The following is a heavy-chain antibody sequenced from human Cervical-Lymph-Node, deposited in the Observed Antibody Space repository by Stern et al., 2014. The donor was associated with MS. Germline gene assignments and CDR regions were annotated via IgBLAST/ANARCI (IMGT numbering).Heavy chain of an antibody. J-gene: IGHJ6*02. D-gene: IGHD3-9*01. CDR1: GNTFSTYY. Sequence: QDQLVQSGADVKKPGASVKVSCKASGNTFSTYYLHWVRQAPGQGLEWLGVINPSGGSPTYAQKFQGRVTMIRDTSTSTVYMELSGLTSEDTAVYYCARDRGVTSYYYYGLDVWGQGTTVIVSS. CDR3: ARDRGVTSYYYYGLDV. CDR2: INPSGGSP. V-gene: IGHV1-46*01.